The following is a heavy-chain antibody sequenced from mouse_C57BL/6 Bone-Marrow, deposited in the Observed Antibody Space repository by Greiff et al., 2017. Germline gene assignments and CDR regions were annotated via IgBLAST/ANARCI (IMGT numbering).Heavy chain of an antibody. V-gene: IGHV14-4*01. J-gene: IGHJ4*01. Sequence: VQLQQSGAELVRPGASVKLSCTASGFNIKDDYMHWVKQRPEQGLEWIGWIDPENGDTEYASKFQGKATITADTSSNTAYLQLSSLTSEDTAVYYCTLYYGNSDAMDYWGQGTSVTVSS. CDR3: TLYYGNSDAMDY. CDR2: IDPENGDT. D-gene: IGHD2-1*01. CDR1: GFNIKDDY.